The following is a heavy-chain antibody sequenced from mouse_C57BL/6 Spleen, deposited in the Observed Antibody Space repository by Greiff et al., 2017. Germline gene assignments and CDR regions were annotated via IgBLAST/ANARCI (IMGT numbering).Heavy chain of an antibody. Sequence: EVQGVESGGGLVKPGGSLKLSCAASGFTFSDYGMHWVRQAPEKGLEWVAYISSGSSTIYYADTVKGRFTISRDNAKNTLFLQMTSLRSEDTAMYYCARDSSGYAFDYWGQGTTLTVSS. J-gene: IGHJ2*01. D-gene: IGHD3-2*02. CDR2: ISSGSSTI. V-gene: IGHV5-17*01. CDR3: ARDSSGYAFDY. CDR1: GFTFSDYG.